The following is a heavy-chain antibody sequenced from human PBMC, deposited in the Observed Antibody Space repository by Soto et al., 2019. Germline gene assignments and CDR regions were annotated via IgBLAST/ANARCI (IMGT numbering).Heavy chain of an antibody. CDR1: GGSFSGYY. D-gene: IGHD3-3*01. CDR2: INHSGST. Sequence: QVQLQQWGAGLLKPSETLSLTCAVYGGSFSGYYWSWIRQPPGKGLEWIGEINHSGSTNYNPSLKSRVTISVDTSKHQFSLKLSSVTAADTAVYYCARWGPYYDFWSGYYTGLGYFQHWGQGTLVTVSS. V-gene: IGHV4-34*01. CDR3: ARWGPYYDFWSGYYTGLGYFQH. J-gene: IGHJ1*01.